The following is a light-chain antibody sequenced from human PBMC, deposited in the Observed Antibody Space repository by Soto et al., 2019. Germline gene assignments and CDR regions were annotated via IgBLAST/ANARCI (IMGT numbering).Light chain of an antibody. CDR2: EVS. CDR1: SSDVGGYNY. Sequence: QSALTQPPSASGSPGQSVTISCTGTSSDVGGYNYVSWYRQHPGKAPKLMTYEVSKRPSGVPERVSGSKSGNTASLTVSGLQAEDEAEYYCSSYAGSSGVIFGGGTKRTVL. J-gene: IGLJ2*01. CDR3: SSYAGSSGVI. V-gene: IGLV2-8*01.